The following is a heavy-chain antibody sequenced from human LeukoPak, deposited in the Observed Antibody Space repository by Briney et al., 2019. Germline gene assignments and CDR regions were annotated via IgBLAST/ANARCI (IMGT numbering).Heavy chain of an antibody. V-gene: IGHV4-59*08. CDR1: GGSISSYY. CDR3: ARQRQWLVRNGWFDP. Sequence: SETLSLTCTVSGGSISSYYWSWIRQPPGKGLEWIGYIYYSGSTNYNPSLKSRVTISVDTSKNQFSLKLSSVTAADTAVYYCARQRQWLVRNGWFDPWGQGTLVTVSS. CDR2: IYYSGST. D-gene: IGHD6-19*01. J-gene: IGHJ5*02.